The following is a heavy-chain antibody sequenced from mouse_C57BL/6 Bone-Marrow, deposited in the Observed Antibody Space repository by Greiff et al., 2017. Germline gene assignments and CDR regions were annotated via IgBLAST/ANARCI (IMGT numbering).Heavy chain of an antibody. CDR3: ERSRDAMDY. J-gene: IGHJ4*01. V-gene: IGHV1-82*01. CDR2: IYPGDGDT. CDR1: GYAFSSSW. Sequence: VQLQQSGPELVKPGASVKISCKASGYAFSSSWMNWVKQRPGKGLEWIGRIYPGDGDTNYNGKFKGKATLTADKSSSTAYMQLSSLTSEDSAVYYCERSRDAMDYWGQGTSVTVSS.